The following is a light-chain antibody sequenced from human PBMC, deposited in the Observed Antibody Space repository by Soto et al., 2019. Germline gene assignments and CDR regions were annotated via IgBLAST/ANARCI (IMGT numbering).Light chain of an antibody. V-gene: IGKV3-20*01. CDR3: HQYGDSWGT. CDR2: GGS. J-gene: IGKJ2*01. CDR1: QNIRSNY. Sequence: EIVLTQSPGTLSLSPGEGATLFCRASQNIRSNYVAWYQQKPGQAPRLLVYGGSIRATGVPDRFAGSGSGTDFTLTISRLEPADFAVYHCHQYGDSWGTFGQGTKLEIK.